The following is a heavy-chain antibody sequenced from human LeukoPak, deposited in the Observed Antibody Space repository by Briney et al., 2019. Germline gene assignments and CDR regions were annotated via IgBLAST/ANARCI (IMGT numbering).Heavy chain of an antibody. CDR1: GYTFTGYY. D-gene: IGHD3-9*01. CDR3: ARQANYDILTGYYELAFDI. CDR2: INPNSGGT. Sequence: GASVKVSCKASGYTFTGYYMHWVRQAPGQGLEWMGWINPNSGGTNYAQKFQGRVTMTRDTSISTAYMELSRLRSDDTAVYYCARQANYDILTGYYELAFDIWGQGTMVTVSS. J-gene: IGHJ3*02. V-gene: IGHV1-2*02.